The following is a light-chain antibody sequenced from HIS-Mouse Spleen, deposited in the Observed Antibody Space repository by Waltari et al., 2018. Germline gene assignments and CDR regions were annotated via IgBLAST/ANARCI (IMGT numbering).Light chain of an antibody. J-gene: IGLJ3*02. CDR3: CSYAGSSTWV. CDR1: SSAAGSYNI. CDR2: EGS. Sequence: QSALTQPAPVSGSPGQSITISCTGTSSAAGSYNIVSWYQQHSGKAPNLMIYEGSKRPSGVSNRFSGSKSGNTASLTISVLQAEDEADYYCCSYAGSSTWVFGGGTKLTVL. V-gene: IGLV2-23*01.